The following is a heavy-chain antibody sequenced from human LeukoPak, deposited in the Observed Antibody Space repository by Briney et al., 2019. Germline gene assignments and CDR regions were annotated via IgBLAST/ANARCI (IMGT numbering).Heavy chain of an antibody. Sequence: ASVKVSCKASGYTFSNYYMHWVRQAPGQGVEWMGWISAYNGNTNYAQKLQGRVTMTTDTSTSTAYMELRSLRSDDTAVYYCARDHGSSSDAFDIWGQGTMVTVSS. D-gene: IGHD6-6*01. CDR2: ISAYNGNT. J-gene: IGHJ3*02. CDR1: GYTFSNYY. CDR3: ARDHGSSSDAFDI. V-gene: IGHV1-18*04.